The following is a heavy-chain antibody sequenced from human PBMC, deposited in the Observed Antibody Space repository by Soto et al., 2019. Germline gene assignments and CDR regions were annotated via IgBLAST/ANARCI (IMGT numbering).Heavy chain of an antibody. J-gene: IGHJ4*02. Sequence: QVQLVQSGTAVKKPGSSVKVSCKASGGTFSTLAVSWVRQATGQGLEWMGGIIPIYGRPVYAQKFQGRVTITADESTSRVYMELSSLSSEDTAVYYCARAPYEDYAVPEPNYFDSWGQGTLVTVSS. D-gene: IGHD4-17*01. CDR2: IIPIYGRP. CDR3: ARAPYEDYAVPEPNYFDS. CDR1: GGTFSTLA. V-gene: IGHV1-69*01.